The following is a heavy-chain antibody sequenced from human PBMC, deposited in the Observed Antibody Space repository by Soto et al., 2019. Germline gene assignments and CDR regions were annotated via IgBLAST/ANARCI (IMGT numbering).Heavy chain of an antibody. V-gene: IGHV5-51*01. J-gene: IGHJ4*02. CDR3: AGLPGVVVVASWGVLSLAYDC. CDR1: GYRFTTYW. Sequence: ESMKISCQGSGYRFTTYWIGWVRPMSGKGLKWMGLIYPGDSDTRYSPSFQGQVTISADKSTSTAYLQWNSLKASDTAMYYCAGLPGVVVVASWGVLSLAYDCWGQGTLVTVSS. D-gene: IGHD2-21*01. CDR2: IYPGDSDT.